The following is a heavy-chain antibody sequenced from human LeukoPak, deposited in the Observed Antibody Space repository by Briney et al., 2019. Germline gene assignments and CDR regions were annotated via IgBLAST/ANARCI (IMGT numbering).Heavy chain of an antibody. CDR2: ISYDGSNK. Sequence: PGGSLRLSCAASGFTFSSYAMHWVRQAPGKGLEWVAVISYDGSNKYYADSVKGRFTISRDNSKNTLYLQMNSLRAEDTAVYYCARDQFGELLFDYWGQGTLVTVSS. J-gene: IGHJ4*02. D-gene: IGHD3-10*01. V-gene: IGHV3-30*14. CDR3: ARDQFGELLFDY. CDR1: GFTFSSYA.